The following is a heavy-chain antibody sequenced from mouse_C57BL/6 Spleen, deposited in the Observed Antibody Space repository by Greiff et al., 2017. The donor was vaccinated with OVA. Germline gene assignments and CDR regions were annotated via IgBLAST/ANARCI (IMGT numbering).Heavy chain of an antibody. CDR3: APRGHYVYWYFDV. J-gene: IGHJ1*03. Sequence: QVQLQQSGAELVKPGASVKISCKASGYTFTDYYINWVKQRPGQGLEWIGKIGPGSGSTYYNEKFKGKATLTADKSSSTAYMQLSSLTSEDSAVSFCAPRGHYVYWYFDVWGTGPTVTVSS. V-gene: IGHV1-77*01. CDR2: IGPGSGST. CDR1: GYTFTDYY. D-gene: IGHD2-1*01.